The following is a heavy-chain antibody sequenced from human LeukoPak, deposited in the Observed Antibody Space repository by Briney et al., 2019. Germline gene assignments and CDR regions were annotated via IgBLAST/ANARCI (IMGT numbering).Heavy chain of an antibody. D-gene: IGHD6-25*01. CDR3: ARDEGTGWNYSDY. J-gene: IGHJ4*02. CDR2: MNPNSGNT. CDR1: GYTFTSYD. V-gene: IGHV1-8*01. Sequence: GASVKVSCKASGYTFTSYDINWVRQATGQGLEWMGWMNPNSGNTGYAQKFQGRVTMTRDTSISTAYMELSRLRSDDTAVYYCARDEGTGWNYSDYWGQGTLVTVSS.